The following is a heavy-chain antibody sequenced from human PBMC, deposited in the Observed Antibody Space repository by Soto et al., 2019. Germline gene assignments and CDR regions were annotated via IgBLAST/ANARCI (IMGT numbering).Heavy chain of an antibody. V-gene: IGHV4-4*02. D-gene: IGHD5-12*01. J-gene: IGHJ4*02. CDR3: ARNRYGVYDFDS. Sequence: QLQLQESGPGLVKPSGTLSLTCTVSNGSMTSSLWWSWVRQSPGKGLEWIGEVAQSGYTSYNPSLKSRLTISQDRSRNQFSLRLTSVTAADTAVYYCARNRYGVYDFDSWGQGTLVTVSS. CDR2: VAQSGYT. CDR1: NGSMTSSLW.